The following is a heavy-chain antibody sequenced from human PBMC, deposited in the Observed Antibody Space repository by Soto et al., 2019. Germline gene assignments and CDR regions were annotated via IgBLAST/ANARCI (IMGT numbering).Heavy chain of an antibody. CDR1: GFTCSFCA. D-gene: IGHD3-22*01. CDR2: IRGSGGDT. CDR3: AKGHSDSYSYFDY. J-gene: IGHJ4*02. Sequence: EVQLLESGGGLVQPGGSLRLSCAASGFTCSFCAMNWVRQAPGKGLEWVSSIRGSGGDTYYADSVKGRFTISRDYSKNTMHLQMNCRRVEDTAVYYCAKGHSDSYSYFDYWGQGTLVTVSS. V-gene: IGHV3-23*01.